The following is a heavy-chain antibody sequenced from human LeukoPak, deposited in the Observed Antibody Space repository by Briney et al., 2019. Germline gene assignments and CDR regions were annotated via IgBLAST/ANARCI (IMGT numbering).Heavy chain of an antibody. Sequence: PGGSLRLSCAASEFTFRSHWMHWVRQAPGKGLIWVSRIDGDESATYYGDSVKGRFTISRDNAKNTLYLQMNSLRVEDTALYYCAQDIAWGAFEHWGQGTLVTVSS. D-gene: IGHD2-15*01. CDR2: IDGDESAT. J-gene: IGHJ4*02. CDR3: AQDIAWGAFEH. V-gene: IGHV3-74*01. CDR1: EFTFRSHW.